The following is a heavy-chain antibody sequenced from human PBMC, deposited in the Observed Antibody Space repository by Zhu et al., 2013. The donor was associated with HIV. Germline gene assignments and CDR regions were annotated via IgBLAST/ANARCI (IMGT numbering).Heavy chain of an antibody. D-gene: IGHD3-22*01. CDR2: IIPKSGGT. V-gene: IGHV1-2*02. Sequence: QVQLVQSGAEVKKPGSSVKVSCKASGGTFSSYAISWVRQAPGQGLEWMGGIIPKSGGTNYAQKFQGRVTMTRDTSISTAYMELSRLRSDDTAVYYCARAYYYDSSGYPVSPTFDAFDIWGQGTMVTVSS. CDR1: GGTFSSYA. CDR3: ARAYYYDSSGYPVSPTFDAFDI. J-gene: IGHJ3*02.